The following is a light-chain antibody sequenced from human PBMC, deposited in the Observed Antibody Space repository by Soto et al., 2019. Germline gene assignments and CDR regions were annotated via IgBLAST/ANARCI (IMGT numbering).Light chain of an antibody. V-gene: IGKV3-15*01. CDR1: QRVSST. CDR2: GAS. CDR3: QQYNNWLWT. Sequence: EIVMTQSPATLSVSPGERATLSCRASQRVSSTLAWYQQKPGQAPRLLIYGASTRATGIPARFSGSGSGTEFTLTISSLQSEDFAVYYCQQYNNWLWTFGQGTKVEIK. J-gene: IGKJ1*01.